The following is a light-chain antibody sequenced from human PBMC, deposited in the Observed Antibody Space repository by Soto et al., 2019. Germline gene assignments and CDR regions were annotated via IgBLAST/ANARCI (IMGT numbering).Light chain of an antibody. J-gene: IGLJ1*01. Sequence: QSALTQPASVSASPGQSITISCTGTSSDVGGYNYVSWYQQHPGKAPKLIIYEVNNRPSGVSNRFSGSKSGNTASLTISGLQPEDEADYYCTSDTSRNTYLFGSGTKLTVL. CDR3: TSDTSRNTYL. CDR1: SSDVGGYNY. V-gene: IGLV2-14*01. CDR2: EVN.